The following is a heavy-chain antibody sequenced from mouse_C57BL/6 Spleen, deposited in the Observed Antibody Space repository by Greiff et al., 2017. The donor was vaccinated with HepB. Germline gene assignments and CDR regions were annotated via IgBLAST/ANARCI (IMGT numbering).Heavy chain of an antibody. CDR2: ISDGGSYT. CDR3: ARGGLRGYFDV. CDR1: GFTFSSYA. D-gene: IGHD2-4*01. V-gene: IGHV5-4*01. J-gene: IGHJ1*03. Sequence: EVQLVESGGGLVKPGGSLKLSCAASGFTFSSYAMSWVRQTPEKRLEWVATISDGGSYTYYPDNVKGRFTISRDNAKNNLYLQMSHLKSEDTAMYYSARGGLRGYFDVWGTGTTVTVSS.